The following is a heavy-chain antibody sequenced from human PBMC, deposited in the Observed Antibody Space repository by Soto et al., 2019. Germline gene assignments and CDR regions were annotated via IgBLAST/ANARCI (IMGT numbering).Heavy chain of an antibody. CDR2: INSDGSST. V-gene: IGHV3-74*01. CDR3: ARGEMYNWKDLDY. CDR1: GFTFSSYW. Sequence: GGSLRLSCAASGFTFSSYWMHWVHQAPGKGLVWVSRINSDGSSTSYADSVKGRFTISRDNAKNTLYLQMNSLRAEDTAVYYCARGEMYNWKDLDYWGQGTLVTVSS. J-gene: IGHJ4*02. D-gene: IGHD1-20*01.